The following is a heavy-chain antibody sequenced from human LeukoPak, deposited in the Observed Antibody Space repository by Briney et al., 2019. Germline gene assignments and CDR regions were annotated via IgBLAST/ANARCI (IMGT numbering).Heavy chain of an antibody. CDR3: ARVSRFQRNLPSVGSELGY. D-gene: IGHD3-10*01. J-gene: IGHJ4*02. Sequence: ASVKVSCKASGYSFPGFFVHWVRQAPGQGLEWVGWINPNNGGTKYARKFQGRVTMTRDTSIRTAYMELSRLTSDDTAVYYCARVSRFQRNLPSVGSELGYWGQGTQVTVSS. CDR2: INPNNGGT. CDR1: GYSFPGFF. V-gene: IGHV1-2*02.